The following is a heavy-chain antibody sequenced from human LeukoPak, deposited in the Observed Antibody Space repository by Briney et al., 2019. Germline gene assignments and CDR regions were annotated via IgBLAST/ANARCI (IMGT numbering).Heavy chain of an antibody. CDR3: ARLGAGPTYYDFWSGYSSFYFDY. D-gene: IGHD3-3*01. V-gene: IGHV4-39*02. CDR2: ISSSGNT. J-gene: IGHJ4*02. CDR1: GGSTSSGNYY. Sequence: SGTLSLTCTVSGGSTSSGNYYWGWIRQPPGKGLEWIGGISSSGNTYYNPSLKSRITISIDTSKNHFSLKLSSVSAADTAVYYCARLGAGPTYYDFWSGYSSFYFDYWGQGTLVTVSS.